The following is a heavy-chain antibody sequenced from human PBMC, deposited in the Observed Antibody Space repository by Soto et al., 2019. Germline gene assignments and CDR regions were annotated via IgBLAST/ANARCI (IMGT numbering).Heavy chain of an antibody. CDR3: ARGGWSMDS. CDR1: GDSISSTY. CDR2: IHYSGST. V-gene: IGHV4-59*01. J-gene: IGHJ4*02. D-gene: IGHD6-19*01. Sequence: QVQLQESGPGLVKPSETLSLTCSVSGDSISSTYWSWIRQSPGKGLEWIGYIHYSGSTNYNPSLERRVTISVDTSENQFSLRLSSVTAADTAVYYCARGGWSMDSWGRGNLVTVSS.